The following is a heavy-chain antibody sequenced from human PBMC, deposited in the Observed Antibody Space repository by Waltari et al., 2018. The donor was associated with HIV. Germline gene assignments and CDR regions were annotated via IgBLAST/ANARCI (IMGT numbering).Heavy chain of an antibody. CDR2: INHNSGDT. J-gene: IGHJ6*02. CDR3: ARVRGGGMDV. D-gene: IGHD5-12*01. Sequence: QEHLVQSGAELKKPGASVKVSCTASGNTFTGYYIHWVRQAPGQGLEWVGRINHNSGDTHYAQKFQGRVTMTRDTSISTGYMELHSLTSDDTGVYFCARVRGGGMDVWGQGTTVTVSS. V-gene: IGHV1-2*05. CDR1: GNTFTGYY.